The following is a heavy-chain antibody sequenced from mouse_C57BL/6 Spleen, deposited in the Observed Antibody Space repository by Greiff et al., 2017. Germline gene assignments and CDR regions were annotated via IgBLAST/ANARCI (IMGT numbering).Heavy chain of an antibody. Sequence: EVKLVESEGGLVQPGSSMKLSCTASGFTFSDYYMAWVRQVPEKGLEWVANINYDGSSTYYLDSLKSRFIISRDNAKNILYLQMSSLKSEDTATYYCARDEGSYYDYWGQGTLVTVSA. CDR3: ARDEGSYYDY. V-gene: IGHV5-16*01. J-gene: IGHJ3*01. CDR1: GFTFSDYY. CDR2: INYDGSST. D-gene: IGHD2-10*01.